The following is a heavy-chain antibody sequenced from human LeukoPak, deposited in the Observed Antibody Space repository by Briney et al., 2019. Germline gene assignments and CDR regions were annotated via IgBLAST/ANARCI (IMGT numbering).Heavy chain of an antibody. CDR2: INHSGST. J-gene: IGHJ6*02. CDR1: GGSFSGYY. Sequence: SETLSLTCAVYGGSFSGYYWSWIRQPPGKGLEWIGEINHSGSTNYNPSLKSRVTISVDTSKNQLYLQMSSVTAADTAVYYCARDIAVAGYYYYGMDVWGQGTTVTVSS. CDR3: ARDIAVAGYYYYGMDV. V-gene: IGHV4-34*01. D-gene: IGHD6-19*01.